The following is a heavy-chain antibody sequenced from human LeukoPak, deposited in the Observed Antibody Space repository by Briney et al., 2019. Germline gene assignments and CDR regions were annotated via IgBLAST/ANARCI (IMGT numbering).Heavy chain of an antibody. D-gene: IGHD2-15*01. Sequence: PRGSLRLSCAASGFTFSRYWMSWVRPAPGKGLEWVANITKNGSEKYYVDSVKGRLTIHRDNAKNLLYQQMNTLRAEDTGVFLCARGGWGMDVWGKGTTVTVSS. CDR1: GFTFSRYW. CDR3: ARGGWGMDV. J-gene: IGHJ6*04. V-gene: IGHV3-7*04. CDR2: ITKNGSEK.